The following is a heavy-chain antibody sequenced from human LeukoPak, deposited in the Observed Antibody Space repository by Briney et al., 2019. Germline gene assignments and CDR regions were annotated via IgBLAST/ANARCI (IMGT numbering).Heavy chain of an antibody. Sequence: PGGSLRLSCEASGFTFSSYGMHWVRQAPGKGLEWVTFIRFDGSDERYADSVKGRFTISRDNSKNTLYLQMNSLRVEDTAIYFCAKDTPIWGSYRYLDYWGQGTLVTVSS. D-gene: IGHD3-16*02. V-gene: IGHV3-30*02. J-gene: IGHJ4*02. CDR3: AKDTPIWGSYRYLDY. CDR1: GFTFSSYG. CDR2: IRFDGSDE.